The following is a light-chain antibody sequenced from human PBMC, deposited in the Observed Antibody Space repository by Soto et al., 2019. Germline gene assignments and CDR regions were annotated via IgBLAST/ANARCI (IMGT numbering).Light chain of an antibody. J-gene: IGKJ5*01. CDR3: QQYGSSPIT. V-gene: IGKV3D-20*01. Sequence: EVVLTQSPATLSLSPGERATLSCGASADVSSSYVAWYQQKSGLAPRLLIHDASSRATGIPDRFSGSKSGTEFTLAIRRLEPEDAAVYYCQQYGSSPITFGQRARQEIK. CDR1: ADVSSSY. CDR2: DAS.